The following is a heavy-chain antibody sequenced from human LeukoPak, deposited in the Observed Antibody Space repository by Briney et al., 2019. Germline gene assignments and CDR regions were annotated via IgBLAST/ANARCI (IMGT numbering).Heavy chain of an antibody. CDR1: GFSFSNYA. Sequence: GGSLRLSCAASGFSFSNYAMTWVRQAPGRGLEWVSAITGGGDYRYYADSVKGRFTISRDDSKNTLYLQMKSLRADDTAVYYCATYCSSTCSPSGFDFWGRGALVTVSS. V-gene: IGHV3-23*01. CDR3: ATYCSSTCSPSGFDF. D-gene: IGHD2-2*01. CDR2: ITGGGDYR. J-gene: IGHJ4*02.